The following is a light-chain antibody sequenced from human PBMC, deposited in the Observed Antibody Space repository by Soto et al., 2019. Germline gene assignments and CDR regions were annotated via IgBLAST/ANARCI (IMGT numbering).Light chain of an antibody. CDR2: NTN. CDR3: ASWDDSLNGVV. CDR1: SSTIGSNT. V-gene: IGLV1-44*01. Sequence: QSVLTQPPSASGTPGQRVTISCSGSSSTIGSNTVNWYQQLPGTAPKLLIYNTNQRPSGVPDRFSGSKSGTSASLAISGLQSEDEADYYCASWDDSLNGVVFGGGTKLTVL. J-gene: IGLJ2*01.